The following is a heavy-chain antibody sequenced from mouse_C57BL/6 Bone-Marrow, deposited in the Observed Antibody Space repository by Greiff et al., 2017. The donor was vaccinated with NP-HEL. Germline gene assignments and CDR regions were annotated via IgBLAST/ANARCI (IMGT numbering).Heavy chain of an antibody. CDR1: GFSINSDCY. CDR3: ARDLITTVVATDWFAY. Sequence: EVKLMESGPSLVRPSQTLSLTCTVTGFSINSDCYWIWIRQFPGNKLEYIGYTFYSGITYYNPSLESRTYITRDTSKNQFSLKLSSVTTEDTATYYCARDLITTVVATDWFAYWGQGTLVTVSA. CDR2: TFYSGIT. J-gene: IGHJ3*01. D-gene: IGHD1-1*01. V-gene: IGHV3-3*01.